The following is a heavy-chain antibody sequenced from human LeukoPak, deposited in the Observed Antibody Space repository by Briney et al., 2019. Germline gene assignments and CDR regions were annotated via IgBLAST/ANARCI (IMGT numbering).Heavy chain of an antibody. CDR3: ARDSTYYYDSGSSGPHYFDN. V-gene: IGHV3-30*01. CDR2: ISSGGTDE. D-gene: IGHD3-10*01. CDR1: GFTFSTYA. Sequence: GGSLRLSCAASGFTFSTYAMHWVRQAPGKGLEWVSLISSGGTDEYYADSVKGRFTISRDNSKNTLYLQLNSLRAEDTAVYYCARDSTYYYDSGSSGPHYFDNWGQGTLVTVSS. J-gene: IGHJ4*02.